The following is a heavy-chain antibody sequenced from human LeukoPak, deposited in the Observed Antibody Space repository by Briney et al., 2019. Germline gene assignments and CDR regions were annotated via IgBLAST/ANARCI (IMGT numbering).Heavy chain of an antibody. V-gene: IGHV4-59*08. J-gene: IGHJ3*02. CDR2: IHYSGST. D-gene: IGHD4-23*01. CDR1: GGSISSYY. CDR3: ARLNFYGGDAYAFDI. Sequence: SETLSLTCTVSGGSISSYYWTWVRQPPGKGLEWIGYIHYSGSTNYNPSLKSRITISVDTSKNQFSLRLTSVTAADTAVYYCARLNFYGGDAYAFDIWGQGTMVTVSS.